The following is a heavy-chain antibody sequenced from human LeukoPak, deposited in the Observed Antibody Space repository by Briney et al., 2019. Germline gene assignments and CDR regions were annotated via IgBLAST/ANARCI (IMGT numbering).Heavy chain of an antibody. CDR3: ARDQDGSGSYSTILNDY. CDR2: IKQDGSEK. CDR1: GFTFSSYW. D-gene: IGHD3-10*01. Sequence: PGGSLRLSCAASGFTFSSYWMSWVRQAPGKGLEWVANIKQDGSEKYYVDSVKGRFTISRDNAKNSLYLQMNSLRAEDTAVYYCARDQDGSGSYSTILNDYWGQGTLVTVSS. V-gene: IGHV3-7*01. J-gene: IGHJ4*02.